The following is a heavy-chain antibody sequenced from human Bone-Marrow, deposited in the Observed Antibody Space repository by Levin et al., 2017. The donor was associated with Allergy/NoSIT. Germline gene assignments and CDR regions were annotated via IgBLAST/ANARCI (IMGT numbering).Heavy chain of an antibody. J-gene: IGHJ4*02. D-gene: IGHD3-22*01. CDR2: IWNDGTNK. Sequence: PGGSLRLSCTMSGLSFSTYGIHWVRQAPGKGLEWVAVIWNDGTNKYYADSVEGRFIISTDNSKRTLNLEMSSLRVEDTAVYYCAAYSSFSMIVSHWGQGALVTVSS. CDR1: GLSFSTYG. CDR3: AAYSSFSMIVSH. V-gene: IGHV3-33*01.